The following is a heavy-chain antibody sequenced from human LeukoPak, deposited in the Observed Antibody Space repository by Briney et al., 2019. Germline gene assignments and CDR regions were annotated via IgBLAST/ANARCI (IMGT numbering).Heavy chain of an antibody. CDR1: GFTFNSHW. CDR2: INQDKTAL. Sequence: GGSLRLSCEASGFTFNSHWMSWVRQAPGEGLEWVASINQDKTALRYVDSVRGRFTISRDNAGSLLYLEMSSLRAEDTAVYFCARLKGYRTVYDYWGPGTLVTVSS. V-gene: IGHV3-7*02. CDR3: ARLKGYRTVYDY. J-gene: IGHJ4*02. D-gene: IGHD5-24*01.